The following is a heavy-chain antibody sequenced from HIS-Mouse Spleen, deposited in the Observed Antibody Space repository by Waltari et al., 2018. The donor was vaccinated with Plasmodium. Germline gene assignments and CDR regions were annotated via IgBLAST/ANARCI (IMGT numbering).Heavy chain of an antibody. D-gene: IGHD6-13*01. CDR2: ISSSSSYI. J-gene: IGHJ4*02. Sequence: EVQLVESGGGLVKPGGSLSLSCAASGFTFGRYSRIWVRQAPGKGLEWVSSISSSSSYIYYADSVKGRFTIARDNAKNSLYLQMNSLRAEDTAVYYCARDRSAAALLGYWGQGTLVTVSS. CDR1: GFTFGRYS. V-gene: IGHV3-21*01. CDR3: ARDRSAAALLGY.